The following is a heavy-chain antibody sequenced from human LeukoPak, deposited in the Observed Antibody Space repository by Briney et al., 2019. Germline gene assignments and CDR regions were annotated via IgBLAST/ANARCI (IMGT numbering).Heavy chain of an antibody. D-gene: IGHD6-19*01. V-gene: IGHV4-61*01. Sequence: SETLSLTCTVSGGSVSSGSYYWSWIRQPPGKGLEWNGYIYYSGSTNYNPSLKSRVTISVDTSKNQFSLKLSSVTAADTAVYYCARGFLQWLTFDYWGQGTLVTVSS. J-gene: IGHJ4*02. CDR2: IYYSGST. CDR1: GGSVSSGSYY. CDR3: ARGFLQWLTFDY.